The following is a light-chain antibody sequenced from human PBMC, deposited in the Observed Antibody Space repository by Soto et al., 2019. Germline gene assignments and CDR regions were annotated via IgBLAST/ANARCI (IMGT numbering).Light chain of an antibody. CDR1: QSISSW. CDR3: QQYNSYLYT. J-gene: IGKJ2*01. CDR2: KAA. Sequence: DIQMTQSPSTLSASVGDRVTITCRASQSISSWLAWYQQKPGKAPKLLIYKAASLESGLPSRFSGRGSGTEFTLTISRLQPDDSPTPYSQQYNSYLYTFGQGNTLAIK. V-gene: IGKV1-5*03.